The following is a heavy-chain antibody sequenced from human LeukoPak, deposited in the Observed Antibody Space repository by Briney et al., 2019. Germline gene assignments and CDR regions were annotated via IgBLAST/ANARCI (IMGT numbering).Heavy chain of an antibody. D-gene: IGHD3-3*01. J-gene: IGHJ3*02. Sequence: SETLSLACAVYGGSFSDYYWSWIRQPPGKGLEWIGEINHSGSTNHNPSLKSRVTISVDTSKNQFSLKLNSVTGADTAVYYCASRTNDAFDIWGQGTMVTVSS. V-gene: IGHV4-34*01. CDR1: GGSFSDYY. CDR3: ASRTNDAFDI. CDR2: INHSGST.